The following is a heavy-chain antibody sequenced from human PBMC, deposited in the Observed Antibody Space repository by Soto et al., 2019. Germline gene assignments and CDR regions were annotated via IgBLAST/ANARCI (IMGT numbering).Heavy chain of an antibody. J-gene: IGHJ4*02. D-gene: IGHD3-3*01. V-gene: IGHV4-59*01. CDR1: GGSISSYY. CDR2: IYYSGST. CDR3: ARYSKPNYDFWSGSGIYYFDY. Sequence: SETLSLTCTVSGGSISSYYWSWTRQPPGKGLEWIGYIYYSGSTNYNPSLKSRVTISVDTSKNQFSLKLSSVTAADTAVYYCARYSKPNYDFWSGSGIYYFDYWGQGTLVTVSS.